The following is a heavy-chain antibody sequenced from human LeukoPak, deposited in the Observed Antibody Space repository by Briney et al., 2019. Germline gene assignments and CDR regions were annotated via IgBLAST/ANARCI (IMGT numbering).Heavy chain of an antibody. J-gene: IGHJ4*02. CDR3: ARDPLSDHYFDY. V-gene: IGHV3-11*01. Sequence: PGGSLRLSCAASGFTFSDYYMSWIRQAPGKGLEWASYISSSGSTIYYADSVKGRFTISRDNAKNSLYLQMNSLRAEDTAVYYCARDPLSDHYFDYWGQGTLVTVSS. CDR1: GFTFSDYY. CDR2: ISSSGSTI.